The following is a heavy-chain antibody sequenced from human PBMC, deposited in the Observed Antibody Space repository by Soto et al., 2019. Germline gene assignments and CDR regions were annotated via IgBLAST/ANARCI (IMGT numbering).Heavy chain of an antibody. CDR1: GFTFSSYW. D-gene: IGHD6-19*01. CDR2: INGDGSST. V-gene: IGHV3-74*01. J-gene: IGHJ4*02. CDR3: ASGSSGWYVVDY. Sequence: EVQLVESGGGLVQPGGSLRLSCAASGFTFSSYWMHWVRQAPGKGLVWVSRINGDGSSTSYADSVKGRFTISRDNAKNTLYLQMNSLSAEDTAVYYCASGSSGWYVVDYWGQGTLVTVSS.